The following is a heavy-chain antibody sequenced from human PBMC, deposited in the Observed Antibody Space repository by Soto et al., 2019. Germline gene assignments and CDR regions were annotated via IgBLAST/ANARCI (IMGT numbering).Heavy chain of an antibody. CDR1: VFTFDDYA. CDR3: AKASGWSKEVDY. D-gene: IGHD6-19*01. V-gene: IGHV3-9*01. CDR2: ISWNSGSI. J-gene: IGHJ4*02. Sequence: PGGSLRLSCAASVFTFDDYAMHWVRQAPGKGLERVSGISWNSGSIGYADSVKGRFTISRDNAKNSLYLQMNSLRAEDTALYYCAKASGWSKEVDYWGQGTLVTVSS.